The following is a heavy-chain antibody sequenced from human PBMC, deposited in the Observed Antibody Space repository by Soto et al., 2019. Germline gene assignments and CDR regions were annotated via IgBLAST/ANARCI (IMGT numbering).Heavy chain of an antibody. Sequence: PGGSLRLSCAASGFTFSDYSMNWVRQAPGRGLEWVAVISYDGSNKYYADSVKGRFTISRDNSKNTLYLQMNSLRAEDTAVYYCARDQILTGPYGEYYFDYWGQGTLVTVSS. CDR3: ARDQILTGPYGEYYFDY. D-gene: IGHD3-9*01. V-gene: IGHV3-30*03. J-gene: IGHJ4*02. CDR2: ISYDGSNK. CDR1: GFTFSDYS.